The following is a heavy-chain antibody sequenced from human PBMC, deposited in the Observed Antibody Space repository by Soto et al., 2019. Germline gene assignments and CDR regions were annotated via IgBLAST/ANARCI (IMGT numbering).Heavy chain of an antibody. Sequence: PSETLSLTCTVSGGSMSSSNYYWGWIRQPPGKGLEWIGSIYYSGSTYYNPSLKSRVTIPVDTHKKQFSLQLSSVIAADTAVYYCARRATCSGRPSCCIDFWGQGNTITVSS. CDR3: ARRATCSGRPSCCIDF. CDR1: GGSMSSSNYY. J-gene: IGHJ6*02. V-gene: IGHV4-39*01. D-gene: IGHD3-10*02. CDR2: IYYSGST.